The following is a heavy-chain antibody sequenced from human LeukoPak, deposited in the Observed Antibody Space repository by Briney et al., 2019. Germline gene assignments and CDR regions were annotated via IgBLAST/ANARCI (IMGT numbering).Heavy chain of an antibody. Sequence: LTCTVSGGSISSYYWSWIRQPPGKGLEWVGRSKTKTDGTTDYAAPVKDRFTISRDDSQNTLYLEINSLRTEDTAVYYCTTGGGTMDYWGQETLVIVLS. D-gene: IGHD4-23*01. CDR1: GGSISSYY. V-gene: IGHV3-15*01. J-gene: IGHJ4*02. CDR2: SKTKTDGTT. CDR3: TTGGGTMDY.